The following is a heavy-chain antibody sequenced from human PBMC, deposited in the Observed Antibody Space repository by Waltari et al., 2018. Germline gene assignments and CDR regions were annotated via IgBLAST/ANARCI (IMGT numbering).Heavy chain of an antibody. CDR3: ARGGDIVVVVADNWFDP. J-gene: IGHJ5*02. Sequence: QVQLQQWGAGLLKPSETLSLTCAVYGGSFSGYYWSWFRQPPGKGLVWIGEINHSGSTNYNPSLKSRVTISVDTSKNQFSLKLSSVTAADTAVYYCARGGDIVVVVADNWFDPWGQGTLVTVSS. CDR1: GGSFSGYY. V-gene: IGHV4-34*01. CDR2: INHSGST. D-gene: IGHD2-15*01.